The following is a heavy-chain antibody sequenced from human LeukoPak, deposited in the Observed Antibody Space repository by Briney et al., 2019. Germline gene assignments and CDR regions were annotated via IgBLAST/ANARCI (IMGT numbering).Heavy chain of an antibody. Sequence: ASVKVSCKASGYTFTSYGISWVRQAPGQGLEWMGWISAYNGNTNYAQKLQGRVTMTTDTSTSTAYMELRSLRSDDTAVYYCARVPSGKVVTPHDYWGQGTLVTVSS. CDR2: ISAYNGNT. CDR1: GYTFTSYG. V-gene: IGHV1-18*01. CDR3: ARVPSGKVVTPHDY. D-gene: IGHD4-23*01. J-gene: IGHJ4*02.